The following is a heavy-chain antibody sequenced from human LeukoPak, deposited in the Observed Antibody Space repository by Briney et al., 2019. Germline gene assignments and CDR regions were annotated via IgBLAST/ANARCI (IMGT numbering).Heavy chain of an antibody. Sequence: GSSVKVSCKASGGTFSSYAISWVRQATGQGLEWMGWMNPNSGNTGYAQKFQGRVTMTRNTSISTAYMELSSLRSEDTAVYYCARGPRLRRRGDWFDPWGQGTLVTVSS. V-gene: IGHV1-8*02. CDR3: ARGPRLRRRGDWFDP. CDR1: GGTFSSYA. D-gene: IGHD4-17*01. CDR2: MNPNSGNT. J-gene: IGHJ5*02.